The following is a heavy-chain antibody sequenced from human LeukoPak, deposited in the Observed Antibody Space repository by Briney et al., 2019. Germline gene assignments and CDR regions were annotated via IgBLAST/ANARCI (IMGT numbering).Heavy chain of an antibody. CDR3: ASCSSTSCYKRAFDY. CDR2: IIPIFGTA. V-gene: IGHV1-69*05. CDR1: EGTFSSYA. J-gene: IGHJ4*02. D-gene: IGHD2-2*02. Sequence: ASVKVSCKASEGTFSSYAISWVRQAPGQGLEWMGGIIPIFGTANYAQKFQGRVTITTDESTSTAYMELSSLRSEDTAVYYCASCSSTSCYKRAFDYWGQGTLVTVSS.